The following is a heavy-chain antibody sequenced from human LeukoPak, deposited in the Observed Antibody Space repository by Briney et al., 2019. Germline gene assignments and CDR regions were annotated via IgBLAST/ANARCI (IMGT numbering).Heavy chain of an antibody. D-gene: IGHD3-16*01. CDR1: GGSISSYY. CDR3: ARGNVYYHPMEV. J-gene: IGHJ6*03. CDR2: IYYSGST. V-gene: IGHV4-59*01. Sequence: PSETLSLTCTVSGGSISSYYWSWIRQPPGKGLEWIGYIYYSGSTNYNPSLKSRVTISVDTSKNQFSLKLSSVTAADTAVYYCARGNVYYHPMEVWGKERQVSISS.